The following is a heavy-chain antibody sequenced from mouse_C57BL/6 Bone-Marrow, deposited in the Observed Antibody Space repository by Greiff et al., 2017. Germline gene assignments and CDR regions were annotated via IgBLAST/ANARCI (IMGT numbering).Heavy chain of an antibody. D-gene: IGHD4-1*01. V-gene: IGHV5-17*01. CDR3: AKLGSYWYFDV. J-gene: IGHJ1*03. Sequence: EVKLMESGGGLVKPGGSLKLSCAASGFTFSDYGMHWVGQAPEKGLEWVAYISSGRSTIYYAETVKGRFTISRDNAKNTLFLQMTSLRSEYTAIDYCAKLGSYWYFDVWGTGTTVTVSS. CDR1: GFTFSDYG. CDR2: ISSGRSTI.